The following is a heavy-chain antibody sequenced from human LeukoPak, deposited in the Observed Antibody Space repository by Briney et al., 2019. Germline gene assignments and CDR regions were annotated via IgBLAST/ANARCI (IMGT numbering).Heavy chain of an antibody. D-gene: IGHD5/OR15-5a*01. CDR3: ARESYSVDNWFDP. Sequence: PGRSLRLSCAASGFTFDDYAMHWVRQGPGKGLEWVSGISWNSGSIVYADSVKGRFTISRDNAKNSLYLQMNSLRAEDTAVYYCARESYSVDNWFDPWGQGTLVTVSS. CDR1: GFTFDDYA. CDR2: ISWNSGSI. J-gene: IGHJ5*02. V-gene: IGHV3-9*01.